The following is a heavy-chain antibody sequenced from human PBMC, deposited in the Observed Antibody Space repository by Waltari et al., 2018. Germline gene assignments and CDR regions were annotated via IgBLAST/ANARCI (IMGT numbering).Heavy chain of an antibody. CDR3: ARDYCSGGSCLDY. Sequence: QVQLVQSGAEVKKPGASVKVSCKASGYPLPRYDINWERQATGQGLEWMGWMNPNSGNTGYAQKFQGRVTITRNTSISTAYMELSSLRSEDTAVYYCARDYCSGGSCLDYWGQGTLVTVSS. CDR1: GYPLPRYD. CDR2: MNPNSGNT. D-gene: IGHD2-15*01. J-gene: IGHJ4*02. V-gene: IGHV1-8*03.